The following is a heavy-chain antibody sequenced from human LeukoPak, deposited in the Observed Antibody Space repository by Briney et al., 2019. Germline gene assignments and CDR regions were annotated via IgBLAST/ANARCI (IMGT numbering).Heavy chain of an antibody. CDR1: GYTFTGYY. CDR3: ARGPIVVTGTGGFLNY. V-gene: IGHV1-2*02. CDR2: INPNSGGT. J-gene: IGHJ4*02. Sequence: ASVKVSCKASGYTFTGYYMHWGRQAPGQGLEGMGWINPNSGGTHYAQMFQGRVTMTGDTSISTAYMELSRLRSDDTAVYYCARGPIVVTGTGGFLNYWGQGTLVTVSS. D-gene: IGHD6-19*01.